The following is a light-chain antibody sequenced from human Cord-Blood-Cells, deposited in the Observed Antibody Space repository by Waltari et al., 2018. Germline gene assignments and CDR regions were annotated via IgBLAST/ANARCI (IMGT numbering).Light chain of an antibody. V-gene: IGKV1-33*01. CDR3: QQYANLRDGVT. Sequence: DIQMTQSPSSLSASVGDRVTITCQASQDISNYLNWYQQKPGKAPKLLIYDASNLETGVPSRFSGSGSGTDFTFTSSSLQPEDIATYYCQQYANLRDGVTLGGGTKVEIK. CDR1: QDISNY. CDR2: DAS. J-gene: IGKJ4*01.